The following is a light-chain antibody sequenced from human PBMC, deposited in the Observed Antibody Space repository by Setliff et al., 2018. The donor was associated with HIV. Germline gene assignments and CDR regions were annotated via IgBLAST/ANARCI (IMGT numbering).Light chain of an antibody. CDR2: DVS. CDR1: TSDVGGYNY. Sequence: QSVLTQPASVSGSAGQSITISCTGTTSDVGGYNYVSWYQQHPGKAPKLMISDVSKRPSGVSSRFSGSKSGNTASLTISGLQTEDEADYYCSSSSSTYVFGTGTKVTVL. CDR3: SSSSSTYV. V-gene: IGLV2-14*01. J-gene: IGLJ1*01.